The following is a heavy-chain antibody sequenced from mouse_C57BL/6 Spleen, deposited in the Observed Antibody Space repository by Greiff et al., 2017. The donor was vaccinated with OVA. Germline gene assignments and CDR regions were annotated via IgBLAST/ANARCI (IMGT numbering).Heavy chain of an antibody. D-gene: IGHD2-1*01. CDR1: GFTFSSYG. CDR3: ARQTAIYYGNYDC. Sequence: EVMLVESGGDLVKPGGSLKLSCAASGFTFSSYGMSWVRQTPDKRLEWVATISSGGSYTYYPDSVKGRFTISRDNAKNTLYLQMSSLKSEDTAMYYCARQTAIYYGNYDCWGQGTTLTVAS. V-gene: IGHV5-6*02. J-gene: IGHJ2*01. CDR2: ISSGGSYT.